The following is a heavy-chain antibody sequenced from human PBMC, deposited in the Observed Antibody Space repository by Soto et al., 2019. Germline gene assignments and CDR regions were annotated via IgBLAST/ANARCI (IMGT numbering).Heavy chain of an antibody. CDR1: GGSISSGGYS. CDR2: MYHSGST. D-gene: IGHD2-8*02. CDR3: ARDKITGLFDY. Sequence: PSETLSLTCAFSGGSISSGGYSWSWIRQPPGKGLEWIGYMYHSGSTNYNPSLKSRVTISVDTSKNQFSLKLTSVTAADTAVYYCARDKITGLFDYWGQGTLVTVSS. V-gene: IGHV4-30-2*01. J-gene: IGHJ4*02.